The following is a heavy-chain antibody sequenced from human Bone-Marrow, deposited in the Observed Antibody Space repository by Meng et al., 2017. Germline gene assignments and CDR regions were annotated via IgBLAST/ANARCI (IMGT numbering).Heavy chain of an antibody. CDR1: GGSFSGYY. V-gene: IGHV4-34*01. Sequence: QLQLQRWGAGLLKPSETLSLTCAVDGGSFSGYYWSWIRQPPGKGLEWIGEINHSGSTNYNPSLKSRVTISVDTSKNQFSLKLSSVTAADTAVYYCARGRIAAAAALAYWGQGTLVTVSS. CDR3: ARGRIAAAAALAY. CDR2: INHSGST. J-gene: IGHJ4*02. D-gene: IGHD6-13*01.